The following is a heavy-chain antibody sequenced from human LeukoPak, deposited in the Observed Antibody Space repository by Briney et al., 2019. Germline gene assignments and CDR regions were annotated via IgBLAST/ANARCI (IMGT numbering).Heavy chain of an antibody. CDR1: GFTFSGYW. J-gene: IGHJ4*02. Sequence: PGGSLRLSCSASGFTFSGYWMSWVSQAPGKGLEWVANINQDGSAKYYVDSVKGRFTISRDNAKNSLFLQMGSLRVEDTAVYYCVLCVGARGPLHYWGQGTLVTVSS. CDR3: VLCVGARGPLHY. V-gene: IGHV3-7*01. D-gene: IGHD1-26*01. CDR2: INQDGSAK.